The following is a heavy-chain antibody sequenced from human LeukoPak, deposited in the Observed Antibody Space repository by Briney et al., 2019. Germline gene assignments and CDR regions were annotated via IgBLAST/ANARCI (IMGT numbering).Heavy chain of an antibody. CDR2: IYHSGST. CDR3: ASLGYCSSNSCYDY. D-gene: IGHD2-2*01. V-gene: IGHV4-38-2*01. CDR1: GYSISSGYY. Sequence: PSETLSLTCAVSGYSISSGYYWGWIRQPPGKVREWIGSIYHSGSTYYNPSLKSRVTISVDTSKNQFSLKLSSVTAADTAVYYCASLGYCSSNSCYDYGGQGTLVTVCS. J-gene: IGHJ4*02.